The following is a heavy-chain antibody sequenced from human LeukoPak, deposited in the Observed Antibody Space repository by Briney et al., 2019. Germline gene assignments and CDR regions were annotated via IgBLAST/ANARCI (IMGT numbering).Heavy chain of an antibody. D-gene: IGHD3-10*01. CDR2: IIPIFGTA. CDR1: GGTFSSYA. CDR3: ARDFQRRYYGSGSRPWDLGSYNWFDP. J-gene: IGHJ5*02. Sequence: ASVKVSCKASGGTFSSYAISWVRQAPGQGLEWMGRIIPIFGTANYAQKFQGRVTITTDESTSTAYMELSSLRSEDTAVYYCARDFQRRYYGSGSRPWDLGSYNWFDPWGQGTLVTVSS. V-gene: IGHV1-69*05.